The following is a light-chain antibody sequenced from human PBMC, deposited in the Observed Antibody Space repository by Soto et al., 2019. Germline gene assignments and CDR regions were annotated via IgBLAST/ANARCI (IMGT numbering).Light chain of an antibody. CDR3: QQYGSPHLT. V-gene: IGKV3-20*01. Sequence: ENVLTQSPGTLSLSPGERATLSCRASQSVSSYLAWYQQKPGQAPRLLMYGASSRATGIPDRFSGSGSGTDFTLTISRLEPEDFAVYYCQQYGSPHLTFGGGTRVEIK. CDR2: GAS. CDR1: QSVSSY. J-gene: IGKJ4*01.